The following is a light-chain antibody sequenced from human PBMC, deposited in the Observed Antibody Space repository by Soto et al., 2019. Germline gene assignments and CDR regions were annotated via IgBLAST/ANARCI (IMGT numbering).Light chain of an antibody. Sequence: AIQMTQSPSSVSASLGDRVTITCRASQDIGNDLAWYQQRPGQAPKLLIYAASSLQSGLPSRLSGGGSGTDFTLTINNLQPGDIATYYCLQDYNFPLTLGGGTKVEIK. CDR1: QDIGND. V-gene: IGKV1-6*01. CDR3: LQDYNFPLT. CDR2: AAS. J-gene: IGKJ4*01.